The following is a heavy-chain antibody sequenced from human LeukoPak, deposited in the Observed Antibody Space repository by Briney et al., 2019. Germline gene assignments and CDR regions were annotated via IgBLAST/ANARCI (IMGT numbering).Heavy chain of an antibody. CDR1: GFTFSNYA. V-gene: IGHV3-23*01. D-gene: IGHD2-15*01. J-gene: IGHJ4*02. CDR3: AIGRDNVDC. Sequence: PGGSLRLSCAASGFTFSNYAISWVRQAPGKGLEWVSAISNSGERAYYADSVKGRFTISRDNSKATVSLQMNSLRVEDTAVYFCAIGRDNVDCWGQGTLVTVSS. CDR2: ISNSGERA.